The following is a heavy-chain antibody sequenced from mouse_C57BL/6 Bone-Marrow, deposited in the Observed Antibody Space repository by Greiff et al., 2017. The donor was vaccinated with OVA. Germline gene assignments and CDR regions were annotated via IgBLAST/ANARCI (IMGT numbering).Heavy chain of an antibody. Sequence: QVQLKESGPGLVAPSQSLSITCTVSGFSLTSYAISWVRQPPGKGLEWLGVIWTGGGTNYNSALKSRLSISKDNSKSQVFIKMNSLQTDDTARYYCARIYYYGSPYYFDYWGQGTTLTVSS. V-gene: IGHV2-9-1*01. CDR3: ARIYYYGSPYYFDY. CDR2: IWTGGGT. J-gene: IGHJ2*01. D-gene: IGHD1-1*01. CDR1: GFSLTSYA.